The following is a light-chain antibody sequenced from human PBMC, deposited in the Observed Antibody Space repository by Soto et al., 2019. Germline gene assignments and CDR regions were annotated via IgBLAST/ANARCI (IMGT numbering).Light chain of an antibody. CDR2: GNT. Sequence: QSVLTQPPSVSGAPGRTVTISCTGSDSNIGAGFDVHWYQQLPGSAPKLLIYGNTRRPSGVPDRFSGSQSGTSASLAISGLQSEVEGDYHCHAYDGDVTEFYDSGTGSKVTVL. CDR1: DSNIGAGFD. J-gene: IGLJ1*01. CDR3: HAYDGDVTEFYD. V-gene: IGLV1-40*01.